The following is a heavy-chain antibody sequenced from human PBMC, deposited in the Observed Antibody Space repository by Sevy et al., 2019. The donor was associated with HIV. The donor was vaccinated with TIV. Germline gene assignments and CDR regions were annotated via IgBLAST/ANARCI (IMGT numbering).Heavy chain of an antibody. CDR2: SGSS. D-gene: IGHD2-2*01. J-gene: IGHJ4*02. CDR3: ARGGPNQHQLDYFDY. CDR1: GVSISPYY. Sequence: SETLSLTCTVSGVSISPYYWAWIRQPPGKGLECIGFSGSSNYNPSLKSQVTTSVDTSKNQFSLKLSSVTAADTAIYYCARGGPNQHQLDYFDYWGQGTLVTVSS. V-gene: IGHV4-59*01.